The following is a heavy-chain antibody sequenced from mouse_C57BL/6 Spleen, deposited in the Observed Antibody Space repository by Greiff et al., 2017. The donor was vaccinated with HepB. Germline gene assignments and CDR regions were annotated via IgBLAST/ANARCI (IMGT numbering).Heavy chain of an antibody. CDR3: ARGGGITTVVEYFDY. Sequence: EVQLQQSGPELVKPGASVKISCKASGYSFTGYYMNWVKQSPEKSLEWIGEINPSTGGTTYNQKFKAKATLTVDKSSSTAYMQLKSLTSEDSAVYYCARGGGITTVVEYFDYWGQGTTLTVSS. D-gene: IGHD1-1*01. J-gene: IGHJ2*01. V-gene: IGHV1-42*01. CDR2: INPSTGGT. CDR1: GYSFTGYY.